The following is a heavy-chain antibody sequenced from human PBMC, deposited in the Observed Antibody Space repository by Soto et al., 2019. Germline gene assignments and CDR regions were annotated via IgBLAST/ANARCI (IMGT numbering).Heavy chain of an antibody. V-gene: IGHV4-38-2*01. Sequence: SETLSLTCAVFGYSITTGYYWGWVRRPPGXGLEWIGSVYHSGRTSYNPSLESRVTISVDTSKNQFSLRLSSVTAADTAVYYCARGVNYYDSSGFNSRDYWGQGILGTVS. CDR3: ARGVNYYDSSGFNSRDY. J-gene: IGHJ4*02. D-gene: IGHD3-22*01. CDR2: VYHSGRT. CDR1: GYSITTGYY.